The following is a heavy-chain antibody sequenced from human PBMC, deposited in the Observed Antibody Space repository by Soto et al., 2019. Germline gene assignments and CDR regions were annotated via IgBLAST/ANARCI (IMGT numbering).Heavy chain of an antibody. CDR2: IYYSGST. CDR1: GGSISSSSYY. Sequence: QLQLQESGPGLVKPSETLSLTCTVSGGSISSSSYYWGWIRQPPGKGLEWIGSIYYSGSTYYNPSPKSRVTISVDTSRNQFSLKLSAVTAADTAVYYCARQGYCISTSCYIDPWGQGTLVTVSS. J-gene: IGHJ5*02. V-gene: IGHV4-39*01. D-gene: IGHD2-2*02. CDR3: ARQGYCISTSCYIDP.